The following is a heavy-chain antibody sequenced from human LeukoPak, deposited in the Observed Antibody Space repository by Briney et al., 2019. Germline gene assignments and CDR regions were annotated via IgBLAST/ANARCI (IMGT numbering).Heavy chain of an antibody. V-gene: IGHV3-21*01. CDR3: ARGGDGYNSPIDY. Sequence: SGGSLRLSCAASGFTFSKYNMNWVRQAPGRGLEWVSSISSSSLYIYYADSVKGRFTISRDNAKNSLFLQMHSLRAEDTAVYYCARGGDGYNSPIDYWGQGTLVTVSS. J-gene: IGHJ4*02. CDR1: GFTFSKYN. D-gene: IGHD5-24*01. CDR2: ISSSSLYI.